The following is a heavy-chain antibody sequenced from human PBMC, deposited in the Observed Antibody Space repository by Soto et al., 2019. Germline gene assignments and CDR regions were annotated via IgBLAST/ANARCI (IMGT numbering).Heavy chain of an antibody. V-gene: IGHV1-69*13. CDR2: IIPIFGTA. D-gene: IGHD3-22*01. CDR1: GGTFSSYA. Sequence: ASVKVSCKASGGTFSSYAISWVRQAPGQGLEWMGGIIPIFGTANYAQKFQGRVTITADESTSTAYMELSSLRSEDTAVYYCACWPYYYDSSGYLKGAVNDYYYGMDVWGQGTTVTVSS. CDR3: ACWPYYYDSSGYLKGAVNDYYYGMDV. J-gene: IGHJ6*02.